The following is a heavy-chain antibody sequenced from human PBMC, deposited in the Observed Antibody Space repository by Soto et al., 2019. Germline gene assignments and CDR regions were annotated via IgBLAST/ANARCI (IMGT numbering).Heavy chain of an antibody. Sequence: QVQLVESGGGVVQPGRSLRLSCAASGFTFSSYGMPWVRQAPGKGLEWVAVISYDGSNKYYADSVKGRFTISRDNSKNTLYLQMNSLIAEDTAVYYCAKDHLPTYSSSWYHFDYLGQGTLGTVSS. CDR3: AKDHLPTYSSSWYHFDY. D-gene: IGHD6-13*01. J-gene: IGHJ4*02. V-gene: IGHV3-30*18. CDR2: ISYDGSNK. CDR1: GFTFSSYG.